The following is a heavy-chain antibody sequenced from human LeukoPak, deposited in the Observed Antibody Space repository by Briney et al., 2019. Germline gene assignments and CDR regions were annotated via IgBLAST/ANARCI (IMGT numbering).Heavy chain of an antibody. V-gene: IGHV1-46*01. CDR3: ARNSGAIYPFDY. CDR1: GYTFTSYY. Sequence: ASVKVSCKASGYTFTSYYMHWVRQAPGQGLEWMGIINPSGGSTSYAQKFQGRVTMTRDTSTSTVYMELSSLKSEDTAVYYGARNSGAIYPFDYWGQGTLVTVSS. D-gene: IGHD2-15*01. CDR2: INPSGGST. J-gene: IGHJ4*02.